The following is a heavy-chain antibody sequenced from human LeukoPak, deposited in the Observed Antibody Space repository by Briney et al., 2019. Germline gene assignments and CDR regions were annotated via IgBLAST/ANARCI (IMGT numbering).Heavy chain of an antibody. J-gene: IGHJ6*03. D-gene: IGHD2-15*01. V-gene: IGHV3-21*01. Sequence: GGSLRLSCAASGFTFSSYNMNWVRQAPGKGLEWVSSISSSNSGIYYADSVKGRFTISRDNAKNSLYLQMNSLRAEDTAVYYCARRCSGGACYSDPHYYYYHMDVWGKGTTVTVSS. CDR3: ARRCSGGACYSDPHYYYYHMDV. CDR2: ISSSNSGI. CDR1: GFTFSSYN.